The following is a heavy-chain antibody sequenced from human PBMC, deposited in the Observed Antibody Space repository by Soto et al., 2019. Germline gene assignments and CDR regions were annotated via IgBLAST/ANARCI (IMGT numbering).Heavy chain of an antibody. CDR3: AKGSASGSPYYFDF. CDR1: GFTFSNYA. J-gene: IGHJ4*02. V-gene: IGHV3-23*01. D-gene: IGHD6-25*01. Sequence: GGSLRLSCAASGFTFSNYAMSWVRQAPGKGLEWVSAITGSGGDTYHADSVKGRFTISRDNSKNTLFLQMNRPRADDTAVYYCAKGSASGSPYYFDFWGQGTLVTVS. CDR2: ITGSGGDT.